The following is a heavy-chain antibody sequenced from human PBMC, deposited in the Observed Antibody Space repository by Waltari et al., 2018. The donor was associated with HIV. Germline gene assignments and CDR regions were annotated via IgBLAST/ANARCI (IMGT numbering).Heavy chain of an antibody. CDR3: ARDPRNIVGDHFDY. D-gene: IGHD1-26*01. CDR1: GFSFSSHS. J-gene: IGHJ4*02. V-gene: IGHV3-48*02. CDR2: ISSRSSTI. Sequence: VQPGGSLRLSCAASGFSFSSHSMNWVRQAPGKGLEWVSYISSRSSTIDYADPVKGRFTISRDNAQNSLYLQMNSLRDEDTAVYYCARDPRNIVGDHFDYWGQGTLVTVSS.